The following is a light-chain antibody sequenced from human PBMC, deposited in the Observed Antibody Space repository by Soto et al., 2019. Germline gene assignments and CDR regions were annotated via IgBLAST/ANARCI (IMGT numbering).Light chain of an antibody. V-gene: IGKV1-17*01. CDR1: QSIRND. Sequence: DIQMTQSPSSLSASVGDRVTITCRTSQSIRNDLGWYQQKPGKAPKRLMYGASALQSGVPSRFSGSGSGTEFTLTISSLQPEDFAAYYCLHQNSYLALSFGGGTRVEIK. CDR3: LHQNSYLALS. CDR2: GAS. J-gene: IGKJ4*01.